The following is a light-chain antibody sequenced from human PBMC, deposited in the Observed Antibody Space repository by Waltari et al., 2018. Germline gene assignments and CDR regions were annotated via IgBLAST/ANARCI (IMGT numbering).Light chain of an antibody. CDR3: SSYAGSNNLV. J-gene: IGLJ1*01. Sequence: QSALTQPPSASGSPGQSVTISCTGTSSDIGGYKYVSWYRQHPGKGPKLLIYEVSKRPSGAPNRFSGSKSGNTASLTVSGLQAEDEADYYCSSYAGSNNLVFGTGTKVTVL. V-gene: IGLV2-8*01. CDR2: EVS. CDR1: SSDIGGYKY.